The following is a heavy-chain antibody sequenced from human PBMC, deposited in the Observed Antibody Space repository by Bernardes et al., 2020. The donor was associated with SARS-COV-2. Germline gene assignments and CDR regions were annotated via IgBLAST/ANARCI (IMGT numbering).Heavy chain of an antibody. Sequence: SVKVSCKASGGTINMFVMSWVRQAPGRRLEWMGGIIPIFGTTHYAQKFQGRVTITADESTSTAYLELRSVRSEDTAIYFCARGRDIVVEPSDSDASDVWGQGTMVTVST. CDR1: GGTINMFV. V-gene: IGHV1-69*13. CDR2: IIPIFGTT. J-gene: IGHJ3*01. CDR3: ARGRDIVVEPSDSDASDV. D-gene: IGHD2-2*01.